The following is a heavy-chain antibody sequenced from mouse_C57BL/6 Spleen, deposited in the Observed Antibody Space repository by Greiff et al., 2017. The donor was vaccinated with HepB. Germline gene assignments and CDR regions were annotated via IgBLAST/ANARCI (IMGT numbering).Heavy chain of an antibody. Sequence: QVQLQQSGPELVKPGASVKISCKASGYSLSSSWMNWVKQRPGKGLEWIGRIYPGDGDTNYNGKFKGKATLTADKSSSTAYMQLSSLTSEDSAVYFCARRNYDYGGFAYWGQGTLVTVSA. V-gene: IGHV1-82*01. CDR2: IYPGDGDT. J-gene: IGHJ3*01. CDR1: GYSLSSSW. D-gene: IGHD2-4*01. CDR3: ARRNYDYGGFAY.